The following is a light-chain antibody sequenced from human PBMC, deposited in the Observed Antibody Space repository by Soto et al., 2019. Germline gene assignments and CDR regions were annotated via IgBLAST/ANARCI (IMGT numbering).Light chain of an antibody. CDR3: QLYASSPLT. V-gene: IGKV3-20*01. Sequence: EIVLTQSPGTLSMSPGERATLSCRASQSITQSFLAWYQQRPGQSPRLLIYGASNRAAGIPGRFSGSGSGTDFSLTISRLEPEDFAVYYCQLYASSPLTFGGGTKVEIK. CDR1: QSITQSF. CDR2: GAS. J-gene: IGKJ4*01.